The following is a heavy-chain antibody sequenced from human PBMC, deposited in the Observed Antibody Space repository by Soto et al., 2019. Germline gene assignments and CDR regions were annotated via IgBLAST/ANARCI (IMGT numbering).Heavy chain of an antibody. CDR2: ISYEGNVA. Sequence: QVQLAESGGGVVQPGRSLRLSCAASGFTFSNYGMHWVRQAPGKGLEWVIVISYEGNVAYYADSVKGRFTISRDNSKNTLYLQMNSLRTEDTAMYYSAKEGPITNWYFDYWGQGTLVTVSS. V-gene: IGHV3-30*18. D-gene: IGHD1-1*01. CDR1: GFTFSNYG. CDR3: AKEGPITNWYFDY. J-gene: IGHJ4*02.